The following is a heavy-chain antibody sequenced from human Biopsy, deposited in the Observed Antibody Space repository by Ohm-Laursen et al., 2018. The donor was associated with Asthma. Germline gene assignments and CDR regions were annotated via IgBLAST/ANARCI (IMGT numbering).Heavy chain of an antibody. CDR3: ARAVDFSHYYGIDV. CDR2: ISVYNGNT. Sequence: ASVKVSCKTSGYTFNSAGITWVRQAPGQGLEWMGWISVYNGNTKVAQKLQDRVTMITDTSTSTAYIELRSLRSDDTAVYLCARAVDFSHYYGIDVWGQGTTVTVS. D-gene: IGHD4-23*01. CDR1: GYTFNSAG. J-gene: IGHJ6*02. V-gene: IGHV1-18*01.